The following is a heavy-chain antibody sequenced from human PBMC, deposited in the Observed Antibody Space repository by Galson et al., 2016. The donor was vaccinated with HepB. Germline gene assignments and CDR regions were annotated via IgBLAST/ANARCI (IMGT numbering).Heavy chain of an antibody. CDR2: VHNRAST. V-gene: IGHV4-61*01. Sequence: SETLSLTCTVSRASVNSGTYYWTWFRQPPGKGLEWIGYVHNRASTKYSPPLKSRVVISLDKSNNQFPLNLRSVAAADTAMYYCATVGWSDDYNQWGPGTLVTVSS. D-gene: IGHD5-24*01. CDR3: ATVGWSDDYNQ. CDR1: RASVNSGTYY. J-gene: IGHJ4*01.